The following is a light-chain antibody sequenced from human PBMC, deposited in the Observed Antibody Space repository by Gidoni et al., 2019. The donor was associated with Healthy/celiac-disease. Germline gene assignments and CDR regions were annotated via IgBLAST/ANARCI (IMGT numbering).Light chain of an antibody. V-gene: IGKV1-33*01. CDR2: DES. Sequence: DMQMTQSPPALSPSVGDRVTITCQASQDISNSLNWYQQKPGKAPKPLIYDESNLETGVPSRFSGSGSGTDFTFTISSLQPEDIATYYCQQYDNLPPSITFGQGTRLEIK. J-gene: IGKJ5*01. CDR1: QDISNS. CDR3: QQYDNLPPSIT.